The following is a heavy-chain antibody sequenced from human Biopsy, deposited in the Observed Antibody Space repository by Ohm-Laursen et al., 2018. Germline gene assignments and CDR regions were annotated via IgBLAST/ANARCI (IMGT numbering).Heavy chain of an antibody. CDR3: ASAGYNPDWNFDL. D-gene: IGHD5-24*01. J-gene: IGHJ2*01. CDR2: IYFTGRT. V-gene: IGHV4-61*01. Sequence: TLSLTCTVSGASVTSGSYYWSWIRQPPGKALEWIGYIYFTGRTSYNPSLKSRVTMSVNTSKKQFSLRLSSVTAADTAVYYCASAGYNPDWNFDLWGRGTRVTVSS. CDR1: GASVTSGSYY.